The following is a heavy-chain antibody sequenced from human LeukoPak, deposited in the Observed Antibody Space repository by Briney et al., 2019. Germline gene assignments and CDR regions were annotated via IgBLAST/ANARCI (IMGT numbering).Heavy chain of an antibody. CDR1: GFTVSSNY. D-gene: IGHD1-26*01. CDR3: ARGVRSYDFDY. J-gene: IGHJ4*02. Sequence: GGSLRLSCAASGFTVSSNYMSWVRQAPGKGLEWVSVIYSGGSTYYADSVKGRFTISRDNSKNTLYLQMNSLRAEDTAVYYCARGVRSYDFDYWGQGTLVTVSS. CDR2: IYSGGST. V-gene: IGHV3-53*01.